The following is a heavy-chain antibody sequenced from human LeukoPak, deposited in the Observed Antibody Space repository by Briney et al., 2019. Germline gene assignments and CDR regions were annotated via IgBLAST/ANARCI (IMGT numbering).Heavy chain of an antibody. J-gene: IGHJ4*02. CDR1: GFTFSSYE. CDR2: INWNGGST. V-gene: IGHV3-20*04. CDR3: ARAAIGDYYFDY. Sequence: GGSLRLSCAASGFTFSSYEMNWVRQAPGKGLEWVSGINWNGGSTGYADSVKGRFTISRDNAKNSLYLQMNSLRAEDTALYYCARAAIGDYYFDYWGQGTLVTVSS. D-gene: IGHD2-21*02.